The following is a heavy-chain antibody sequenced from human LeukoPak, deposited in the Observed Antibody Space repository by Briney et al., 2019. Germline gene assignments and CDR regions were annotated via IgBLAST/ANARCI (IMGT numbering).Heavy chain of an antibody. Sequence: SETLSLTCTVSGGSISSYYWSWIRQPPGKGLECIGYIYYSGSTNYNPSLKSRVTISVDTSKNQFSLKLSSVTAADTAVYYCARKRGRGSGNDYWGQGTLVTVSS. CDR2: IYYSGST. D-gene: IGHD3-10*01. CDR3: ARKRGRGSGNDY. CDR1: GGSISSYY. J-gene: IGHJ4*02. V-gene: IGHV4-59*01.